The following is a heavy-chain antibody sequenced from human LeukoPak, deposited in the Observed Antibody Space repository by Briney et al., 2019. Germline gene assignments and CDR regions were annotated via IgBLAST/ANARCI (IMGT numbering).Heavy chain of an antibody. V-gene: IGHV1-69*06. CDR3: ARVPDSSGYSPPDY. CDR2: IIPIFGTA. Sequence: ASVSVSCKASGGTFSSYAISWVRQAPGQGPEWMGGIIPIFGTANYAQKFQGRVTITADKSTSTAYMELSSLRSDDTAVYYCARVPDSSGYSPPDYWGQGTLVTVSS. CDR1: GGTFSSYA. D-gene: IGHD3-22*01. J-gene: IGHJ4*02.